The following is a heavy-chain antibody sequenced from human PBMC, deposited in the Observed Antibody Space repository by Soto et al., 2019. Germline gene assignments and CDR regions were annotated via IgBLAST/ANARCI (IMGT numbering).Heavy chain of an antibody. V-gene: IGHV1-46*01. CDR1: GYTFINYH. CDR3: ALPKNTLGWYNF. CDR2: INPNGGST. Sequence: QVQVVQSGAEVKKPGASVKVSCKTSGYTFINYHVHWVRQAPGQGLEWMGAINPNGGSTTYAQHLQGIITMTSDASTSTVYMDLSRLISDDTAVYYCALPKNTLGWYNFWGQGSLVTVS. J-gene: IGHJ4*02. D-gene: IGHD6-19*01.